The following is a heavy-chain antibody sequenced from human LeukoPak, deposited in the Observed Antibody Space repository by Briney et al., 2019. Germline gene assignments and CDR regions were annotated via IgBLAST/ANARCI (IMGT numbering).Heavy chain of an antibody. CDR2: IYYSGST. D-gene: IGHD6-13*01. J-gene: IGHJ5*02. V-gene: IGHV4-31*02. CDR3: ARDRIAGRWFDP. Sequence: YWIGWVRQRPGKGLEWIGYIYYSGSTYYNPSLKSRVIISVDTSKNQFSLKLSSVTAADTAVYYCARDRIAGRWFDPWGQGTLVTVSS. CDR1: Y.